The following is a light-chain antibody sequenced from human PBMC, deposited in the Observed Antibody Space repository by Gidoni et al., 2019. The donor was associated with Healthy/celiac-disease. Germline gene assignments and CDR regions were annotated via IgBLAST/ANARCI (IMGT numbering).Light chain of an antibody. Sequence: DIVMTQSPLSLPVTPGEQASISCRSSQSLLHSNGYNYLDWYLQKPGQSPQLLIYLGSNRASGVPYRFSGSGSGTDFTLKISRVEAEDVGVYYCMQALQTPVTFGQGTRLEIK. J-gene: IGKJ5*01. CDR3: MQALQTPVT. CDR2: LGS. CDR1: QSLLHSNGYNY. V-gene: IGKV2-28*01.